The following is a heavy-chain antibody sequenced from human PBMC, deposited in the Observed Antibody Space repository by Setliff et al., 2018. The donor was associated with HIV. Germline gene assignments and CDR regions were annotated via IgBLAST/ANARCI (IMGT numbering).Heavy chain of an antibody. CDR2: INHSGST. V-gene: IGHV4-34*01. Sequence: SETLSLTCAVYGGSFSDYYWIWIRQSPGKGLEWIGEINHSGSTNYNPSLKSRVTLSVDTSKNQFSLKLSSVTAADTAVYYCARFRGYRYGYRYHYYYMDVWGKGTTVTVSS. CDR1: GGSFSDYY. J-gene: IGHJ6*03. D-gene: IGHD5-18*01. CDR3: ARFRGYRYGYRYHYYYMDV.